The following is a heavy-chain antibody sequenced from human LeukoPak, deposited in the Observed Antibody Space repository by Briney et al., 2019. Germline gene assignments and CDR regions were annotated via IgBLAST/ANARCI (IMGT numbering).Heavy chain of an antibody. J-gene: IGHJ4*02. D-gene: IGHD6-19*01. CDR1: GGSISSYY. CDR3: ARLSIAVAIIDY. CDR2: IYYSGST. V-gene: IGHV4-59*01. Sequence: SETLSLTCTVSGGSISSYYWSWIRQPPGKGLEWIGYIYYSGSTNYNPSLKSRVTISVDTSKNQFSLKLSSVTAADTAVYYCARLSIAVAIIDYWGQGTLVTVSS.